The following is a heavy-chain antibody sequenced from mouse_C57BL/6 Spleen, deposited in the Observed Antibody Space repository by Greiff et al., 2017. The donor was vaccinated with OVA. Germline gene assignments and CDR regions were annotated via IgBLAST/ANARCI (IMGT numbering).Heavy chain of an antibody. CDR1: GYPFTDYE. Sequence: QVHVKQPGAELVRPGASVPLSCKASGYPFTDYEMHWVKQTPGHGLEWIGDIAPEPGGPAYNQKFKGKAILTADKSSSTAYMELRSLTSEDSAVYYCTTNSKKPYFDVWGTGTTVTVSS. D-gene: IGHD2-5*01. CDR2: IAPEPGGP. J-gene: IGHJ1*03. V-gene: IGHV1-15*01. CDR3: TTNSKKPYFDV.